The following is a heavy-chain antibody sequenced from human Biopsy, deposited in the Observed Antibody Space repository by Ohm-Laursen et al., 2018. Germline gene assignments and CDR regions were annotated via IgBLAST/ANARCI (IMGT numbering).Heavy chain of an antibody. CDR1: GKTFSDYQ. V-gene: IGHV4-34*08. Sequence: GTLSLTCVVFGKTFSDYQWSWIRQPPGKGLEWIGQINQAGTTNYNPSLKSRVSISADASKYEFSLRLTSVTAADTAVYLCGNEVHGRDYWGLGAQVTVSP. J-gene: IGHJ4*02. CDR3: GNEVHGRDY. CDR2: INQAGTT. D-gene: IGHD2-15*01.